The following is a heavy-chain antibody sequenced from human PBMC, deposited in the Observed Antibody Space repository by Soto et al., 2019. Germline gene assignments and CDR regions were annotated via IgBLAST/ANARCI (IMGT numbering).Heavy chain of an antibody. Sequence: ETLRLTYTVSGGSITSIYPWAWIRQPPGRGLEWVASIYHSGTTYYNPSLKSRVTISVDTSKNQFSLNLRSVTAADSAVYYCARTDNVGYYQHSGQGNLVFVS. D-gene: IGHD2-2*03. J-gene: IGHJ1*01. CDR1: GGSITSIYP. CDR3: ARTDNVGYYQH. V-gene: IGHV4-38-2*02. CDR2: IYHSGTT.